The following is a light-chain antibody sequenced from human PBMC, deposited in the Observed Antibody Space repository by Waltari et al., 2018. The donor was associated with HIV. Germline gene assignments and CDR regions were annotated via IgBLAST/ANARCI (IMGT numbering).Light chain of an antibody. V-gene: IGLV1-44*01. CDR1: SSTIGSHP. J-gene: IGLJ2*01. Sequence: QSVLTQPPSASGTPGQRVTISCSGRSSTIGSHPVNWCQPLPGTAPKLLIYSNNQRPSGVPDRFSGSKSGTSASLAISGLQSEDEADYYCAAWDDSLNGVVFGGGTKLTVL. CDR2: SNN. CDR3: AAWDDSLNGVV.